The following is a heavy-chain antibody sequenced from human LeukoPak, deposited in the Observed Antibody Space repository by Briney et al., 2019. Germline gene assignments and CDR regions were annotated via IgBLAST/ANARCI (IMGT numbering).Heavy chain of an antibody. V-gene: IGHV4-59*08. CDR3: ARQVNYGSGSYPDY. CDR2: IYYSGST. J-gene: IGHJ4*02. Sequence: SETLSLTCTVSGGSISGYYWSWIRQPPGKGLEWIGHIYYSGSTNYKPSLKSRVTMPVDTSKNQLSLKLSSVTAADTAIYYCARQVNYGSGSYPDYWGQGTLVTVSS. CDR1: GGSISGYY. D-gene: IGHD3-10*01.